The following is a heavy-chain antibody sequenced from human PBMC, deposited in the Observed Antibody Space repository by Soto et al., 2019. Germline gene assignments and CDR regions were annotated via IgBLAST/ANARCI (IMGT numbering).Heavy chain of an antibody. D-gene: IGHD2-2*01. J-gene: IGHJ3*02. CDR1: GFTFSSYS. CDR2: ISSSSSTI. V-gene: IGHV3-48*01. CDR3: ARDAGYCSSTSCYPDAFDI. Sequence: EVQLVESGGGLVQPGGSLRLSCAASGFTFSSYSMNWVRLAPGKGLEWVSYISSSSSTIYYADSVKGRFTISRDNAKNSLYLQMNSLRAEDTAVYYCARDAGYCSSTSCYPDAFDIWGQGTMVTVSS.